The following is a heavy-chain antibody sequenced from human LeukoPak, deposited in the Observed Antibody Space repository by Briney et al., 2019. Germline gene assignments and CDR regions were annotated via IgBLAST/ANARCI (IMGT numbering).Heavy chain of an antibody. CDR2: MNPNSGNT. D-gene: IGHD3-3*01. CDR1: GYTFTNYN. J-gene: IGHJ4*02. CDR3: ARGAGFWSGYLDY. V-gene: IGHV1-8*03. Sequence: GASVKVSRKASGYTFTNYNINWVRQATGQGLEWMGWMNPNSGNTGYAQKFQGRVTITRSTSISTAFMELSSLTSEDTAVYYCARGAGFWSGYLDYWGQGTLVTVSS.